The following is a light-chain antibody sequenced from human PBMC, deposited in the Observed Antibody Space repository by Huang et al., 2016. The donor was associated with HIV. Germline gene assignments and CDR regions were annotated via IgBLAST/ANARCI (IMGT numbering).Light chain of an antibody. J-gene: IGKJ5*01. Sequence: ETLLTQSPATLSVSPGERATLSCRASQNVNKYVTWYQQKPGQPPRLLIYDKSKRGTGIPARFSGSGSGTDFNLTISSLEPEDLAVYFCQWRSHWPPITFGQGTRLHI. V-gene: IGKV3-11*01. CDR3: QWRSHWPPIT. CDR1: QNVNKY. CDR2: DKS.